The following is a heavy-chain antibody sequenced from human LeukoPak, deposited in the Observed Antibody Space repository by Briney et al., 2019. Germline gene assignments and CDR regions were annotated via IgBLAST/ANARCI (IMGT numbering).Heavy chain of an antibody. CDR1: GCTFSSYA. D-gene: IGHD3-9*01. CDR2: ISGSGCST. J-gene: IGHJ4*02. V-gene: IGHV3-23*01. CDR3: AKGPGFRLDY. Sequence: PGGAVRLSYASSGCTFSSYAMSGVRQAPAKGREWVSAISGSGCSTYYADSVKGRFTISRNNSKNTLYLQMNSLRAEATAVYYCAKGPGFRLDYWGQGTLVTVSS.